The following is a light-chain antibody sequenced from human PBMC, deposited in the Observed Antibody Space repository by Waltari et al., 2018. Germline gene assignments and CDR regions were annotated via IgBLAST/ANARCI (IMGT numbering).Light chain of an antibody. CDR3: QQGYKSPPT. CDR2: DAS. V-gene: IGKV1-39*01. Sequence: DVQVTQSPSSLSASVGDRVTITCRASQYIANFLNWYQHMPGKAPRLLIHDASTLQPGVSPRFSGSTSGTDFILTIDNLQPEDFATYYCQQGYKSPPTFGPGTKVDV. CDR1: QYIANF. J-gene: IGKJ3*01.